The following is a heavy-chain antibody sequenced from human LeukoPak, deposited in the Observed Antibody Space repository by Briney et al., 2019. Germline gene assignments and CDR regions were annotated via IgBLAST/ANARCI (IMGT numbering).Heavy chain of an antibody. D-gene: IGHD7-27*01. CDR1: GGSFSGYY. Sequence: SETLSLTCAVYGGSFSGYYWSWIRQPPGKGLEWIGEINHSGSTNYNPSLKSRVTISVDTSKNQFSLKLSSVTAADTAVYYCARVGKDYYYYMDVWGKGTTVTISS. CDR2: INHSGST. J-gene: IGHJ6*03. CDR3: ARVGKDYYYYMDV. V-gene: IGHV4-34*01.